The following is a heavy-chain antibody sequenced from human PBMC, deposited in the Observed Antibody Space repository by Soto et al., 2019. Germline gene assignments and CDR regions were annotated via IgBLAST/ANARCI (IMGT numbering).Heavy chain of an antibody. J-gene: IGHJ4*02. CDR3: ASVDSSGSYFDY. CDR2: IYYTGST. D-gene: IGHD3-22*01. Sequence: SETLSLTCTVSGGSISSYYWSWIRQPPGKGLEWIAYIYYTGSTNYNPSLKSRVTLSADTSKNQFSLKLISVTAADTAMYYCASVDSSGSYFDYWGQGTLFPVSS. CDR1: GGSISSYY. V-gene: IGHV4-59*01.